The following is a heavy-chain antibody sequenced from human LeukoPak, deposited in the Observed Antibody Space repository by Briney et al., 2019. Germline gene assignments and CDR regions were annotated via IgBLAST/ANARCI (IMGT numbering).Heavy chain of an antibody. V-gene: IGHV1-2*02. CDR1: GYTFTGYY. J-gene: IGHJ5*02. D-gene: IGHD2-2*01. Sequence: ASVKVSCKASGYTFTGYYMHWVWQAPGQGLGWEGWVNPNSGGTNYAQKFQGRVTMTRDTSISTAYMELSRLRSDDTAVYYCARVGDIVVVPADNWFDPWGQGTLVTVSS. CDR2: VNPNSGGT. CDR3: ARVGDIVVVPADNWFDP.